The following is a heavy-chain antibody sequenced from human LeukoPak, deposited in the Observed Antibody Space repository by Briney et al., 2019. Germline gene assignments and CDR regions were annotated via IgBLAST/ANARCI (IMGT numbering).Heavy chain of an antibody. D-gene: IGHD3-3*01. CDR1: GASITSYY. Sequence: SETLSLTCTVSGASITSYYWIWIRQPPGKGLGWIGYIYNTGSTRYNPSLKSRVTISEDTSKNQFSLKLSSVTAADTAVYYCARGGDYDFWSGYSNYYYMDVWGKGTTVTVSS. CDR2: IYNTGST. CDR3: ARGGDYDFWSGYSNYYYMDV. V-gene: IGHV4-59*01. J-gene: IGHJ6*03.